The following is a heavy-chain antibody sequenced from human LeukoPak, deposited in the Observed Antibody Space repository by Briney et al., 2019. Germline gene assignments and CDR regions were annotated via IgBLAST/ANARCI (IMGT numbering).Heavy chain of an antibody. D-gene: IGHD3-9*01. CDR2: MSPNSGNT. V-gene: IGHV1-8*01. J-gene: IGHJ4*02. CDR3: ARETTISPYYFDY. Sequence: ASVKVSCKASGYTFTSYGITWVRQAPGQGLEWMGWMSPNSGNTGYAQKFQGRVTMTRNTSITTAYMELSSLTSEDTAVYYCARETTISPYYFDYWGLGSQVTVSP. CDR1: GYTFTSYG.